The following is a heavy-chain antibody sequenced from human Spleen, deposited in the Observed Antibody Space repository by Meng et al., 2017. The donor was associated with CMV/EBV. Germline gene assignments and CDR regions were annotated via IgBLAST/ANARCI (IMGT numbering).Heavy chain of an antibody. J-gene: IGHJ4*02. D-gene: IGHD2-8*02. CDR1: GFTFSSDG. CDR3: AKEGEVKGVRVVFDY. V-gene: IGHV3-33*06. Sequence: AGFTFSSDGIRWVRKAPGEGLEWVAVIWDDGTYKYYSDAEKGRFTISRDNSKNTLYLQMNSLRVEDTAVYYCAKEGEVKGVRVVFDYWGQGTLVTVSS. CDR2: IWDDGTYK.